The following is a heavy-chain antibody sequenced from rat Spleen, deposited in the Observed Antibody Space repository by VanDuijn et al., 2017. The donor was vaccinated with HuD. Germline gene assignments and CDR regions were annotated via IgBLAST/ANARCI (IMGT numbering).Heavy chain of an antibody. V-gene: IGHV3-1*01. Sequence: EVQLQESGPGLVKPSQSLSLTCSVTGYSITSNYWAWIRKFPGNKMEWIGHISYRGSASYNSSLKIRISITRDTSKNQFFLQLDSVTTEDTATYYCARSPAVFFDYWGQGVMVTVSS. CDR3: ARSPAVFFDY. CDR1: GYSITSNY. CDR2: ISYRGSA. J-gene: IGHJ2*01. D-gene: IGHD3-1*01.